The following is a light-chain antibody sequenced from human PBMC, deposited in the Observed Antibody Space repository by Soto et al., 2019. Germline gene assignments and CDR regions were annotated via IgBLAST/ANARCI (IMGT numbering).Light chain of an antibody. CDR2: STS. V-gene: IGKV3-20*01. CDR3: QQYGNSPGT. CDR1: QSVGRNY. J-gene: IGKJ1*01. Sequence: ESVLTQSPGTLSLSPGERATLSCRASQSVGRNYLAWYQQKLGQAPRLLIYSTSSRTAGTPDRFSGSGTGTDFTLTVSRLEPEDFAIYYCQQYGNSPGTFGQGTKVEIK.